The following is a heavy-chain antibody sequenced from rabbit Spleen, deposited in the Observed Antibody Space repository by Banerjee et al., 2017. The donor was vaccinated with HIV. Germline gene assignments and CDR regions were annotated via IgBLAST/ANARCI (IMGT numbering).Heavy chain of an antibody. CDR2: IYGGSGSST. Sequence: QSLEESGGDLVKPGASLTLTCIASGFSFSSSYYMCWVRQAPGKGLEWVACIYGGSGSSTVYASWAKGRFTISKTSSTTVTLQMTSLTAADTATYFCARGNTDNNYVNGGDFDLWGPGTLVTVS. CDR3: ARGNTDNNYVNGGDFDL. CDR1: GFSFSSSYY. V-gene: IGHV1S40*01. J-gene: IGHJ4*01. D-gene: IGHD6-1*01.